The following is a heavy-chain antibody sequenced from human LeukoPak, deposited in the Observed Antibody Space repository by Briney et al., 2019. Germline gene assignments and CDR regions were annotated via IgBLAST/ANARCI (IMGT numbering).Heavy chain of an antibody. J-gene: IGHJ4*02. D-gene: IGHD6-19*01. CDR1: GYTLTELS. V-gene: IGHV1-24*01. CDR2: FDPEDGET. CDR3: ASFSGWSQGRRVY. Sequence: ASVKVSCKFSGYTLTELSMHWVRQAPGKGLEWMGGFDPEDGETIYAQKFQGRVTMTEDTSTDTAYMELSSLRSEDTAVYYCASFSGWSQGRRVYWGQGTLVTVSS.